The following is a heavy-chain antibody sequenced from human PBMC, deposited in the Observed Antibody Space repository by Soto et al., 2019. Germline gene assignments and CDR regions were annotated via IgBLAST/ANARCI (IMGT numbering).Heavy chain of an antibody. Sequence: ASVTVSCQASGYTFTSYYMHWVRQAPGQGLEWMGIINPSGGSTSYAQKFQGRVTMTRDTSTSTVYMELSSLRSEDTAVYYCAGGYCSGGSCGAFDIWGQGTMVTVSS. D-gene: IGHD2-15*01. CDR3: AGGYCSGGSCGAFDI. J-gene: IGHJ3*02. CDR2: INPSGGST. CDR1: GYTFTSYY. V-gene: IGHV1-46*03.